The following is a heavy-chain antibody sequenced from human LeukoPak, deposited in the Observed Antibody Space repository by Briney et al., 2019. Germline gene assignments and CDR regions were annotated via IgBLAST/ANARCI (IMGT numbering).Heavy chain of an antibody. J-gene: IGHJ4*02. CDR3: ASHSSPKFDY. V-gene: IGHV3-23*01. Sequence: PGGSLRLSCAVSGLTFSSYAMSWVRQAPGEGLEWVSAISGSGGSTYFADSVKGRFTISRDNSKNTLYLQMNSLRAEDTAVYYCASHSSPKFDYWGQGTLVTVSS. D-gene: IGHD6-13*01. CDR1: GLTFSSYA. CDR2: ISGSGGST.